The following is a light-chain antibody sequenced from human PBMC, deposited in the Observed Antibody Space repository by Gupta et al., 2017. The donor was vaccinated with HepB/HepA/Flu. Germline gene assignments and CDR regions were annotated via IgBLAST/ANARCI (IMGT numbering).Light chain of an antibody. J-gene: IGKJ1*01. CDR3: QQYYTVIKT. CDR2: WAS. Sequence: DIVMPQSPDSLALSLGERATISCKSSQSLLYSSNNKNYITWYQQKPGQPPKLLIYWASTRESGVPDRFSGSGSATDFTLTISSLQAEDVAVYYCQQYYTVIKTFGQGTKVEIK. CDR1: QSLLYSSNNKNY. V-gene: IGKV4-1*01.